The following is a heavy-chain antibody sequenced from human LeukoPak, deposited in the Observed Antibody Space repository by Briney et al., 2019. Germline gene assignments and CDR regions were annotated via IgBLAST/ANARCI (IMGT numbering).Heavy chain of an antibody. CDR1: GVSISSDY. J-gene: IGHJ5*02. D-gene: IGHD4-17*01. Sequence: PSETLSLTCTVSGVSISSDYWSWIRLPPGKGLEWIGYIYYSGSYNYNPSLKSRVTMSVDTSKNQFSLKLTSVTAADTAVYYCARRLRQNLFDPWGKGTLVTVSS. V-gene: IGHV4-59*08. CDR2: IYYSGSY. CDR3: ARRLRQNLFDP.